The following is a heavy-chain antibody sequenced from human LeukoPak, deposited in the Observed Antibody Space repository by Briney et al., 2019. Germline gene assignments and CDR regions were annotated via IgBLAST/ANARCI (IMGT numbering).Heavy chain of an antibody. J-gene: IGHJ3*02. CDR1: GYTFTGYY. Sequence: ASVKVSCKASGYTFTGYYMHWVRQAPGQGLEWMGWINPNSGGTNYAQKFQGRVTMTRDTSISTAYMELSRLRSEDTAVYYCASHSGSYYDAFDIWGQGTMVTVSS. CDR3: ASHSGSYYDAFDI. D-gene: IGHD1-26*01. V-gene: IGHV1-2*02. CDR2: INPNSGGT.